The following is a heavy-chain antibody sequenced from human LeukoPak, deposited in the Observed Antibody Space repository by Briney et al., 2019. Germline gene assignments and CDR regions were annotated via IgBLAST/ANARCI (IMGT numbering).Heavy chain of an antibody. D-gene: IGHD3-22*01. CDR1: GFTVSSNY. Sequence: QPGGSLRLSCAASGFTVSSNYMSWVRQAPGKGLEWVAVISYDGSNKYYADSVKGRFTISRDNSKNTLYLQMNSLRAEDTAVYYCARDNYYDSSGSSAFDIWGQGTMVTVSS. J-gene: IGHJ3*02. CDR3: ARDNYYDSSGSSAFDI. CDR2: ISYDGSNK. V-gene: IGHV3-30*03.